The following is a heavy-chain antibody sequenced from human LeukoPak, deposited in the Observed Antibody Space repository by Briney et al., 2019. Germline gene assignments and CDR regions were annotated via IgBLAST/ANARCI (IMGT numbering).Heavy chain of an antibody. D-gene: IGHD3-3*01. CDR2: ISGSGGST. Sequence: GGSLRLSCAASGFTFSSYAMHWVRQAPGKGLEWVSAISGSGGSTYYADSVKGRFTISRDNSKNTLYLQMNSLRAEDTAVYYCAKFQGEIIFGFDYWGQGTLVTVSS. CDR1: GFTFSSYA. V-gene: IGHV3-23*01. J-gene: IGHJ4*02. CDR3: AKFQGEIIFGFDY.